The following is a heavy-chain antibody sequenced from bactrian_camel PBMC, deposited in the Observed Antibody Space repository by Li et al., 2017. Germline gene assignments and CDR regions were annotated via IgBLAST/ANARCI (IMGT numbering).Heavy chain of an antibody. V-gene: IGHV3S54*01. Sequence: VQLVESGGGLVQAGGSLSLSCAASGYIVSDPCMGWFRQAPGKERAAVAAHYTGTATKYVADSVKGRFDISQDNAKNVLYLEMNNLQPEDTAMYYCAGARRRWNSICREWDFWGQGTQVTVS. CDR3: AGARRRWNSICREWDF. CDR1: GYIVSDPC. D-gene: IGHD6*01. CDR2: HYTGTATK. J-gene: IGHJ4*01.